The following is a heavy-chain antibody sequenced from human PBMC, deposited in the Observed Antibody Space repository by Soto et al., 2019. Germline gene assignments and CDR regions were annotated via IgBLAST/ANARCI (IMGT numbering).Heavy chain of an antibody. J-gene: IGHJ4*02. CDR1: GFTFSSYA. D-gene: IGHD6-13*01. CDR2: ISYDGSNK. Sequence: QVQLVESGGGVVQPGRSLRLSCAASGFTFSSYAMHWVRQAPGKGLEWVAVISYDGSNKYYADSVKGRFTISRYNSKNTLYLQMNSLRAEDTAVYYCARGLSSSSWYPDYWGQGTLVTVSS. V-gene: IGHV3-30-3*01. CDR3: ARGLSSSSWYPDY.